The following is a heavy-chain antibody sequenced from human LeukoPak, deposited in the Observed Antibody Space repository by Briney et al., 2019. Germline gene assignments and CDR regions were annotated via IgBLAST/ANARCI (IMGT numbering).Heavy chain of an antibody. CDR2: IIPISGTA. Sequence: ASVKVSCKASGGTFSSYAISWVRQAPGQGLEWMGGIIPISGTANYAQKFQGRVTITADKSTSTAYMELSSLRSEDTAVYYCARDATEGYSYGYFDYWGQGTLVTVSS. CDR3: ARDATEGYSYGYFDY. V-gene: IGHV1-69*06. CDR1: GGTFSSYA. D-gene: IGHD5-18*01. J-gene: IGHJ4*02.